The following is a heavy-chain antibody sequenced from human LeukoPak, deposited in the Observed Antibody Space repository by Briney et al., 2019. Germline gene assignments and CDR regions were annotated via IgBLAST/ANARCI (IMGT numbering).Heavy chain of an antibody. CDR1: GFTFSSYA. D-gene: IGHD6-13*01. CDR3: AKGLGNSWYKASWFDP. Sequence: GGSLRLSCAASGFTFSSYAMSWVRQAPGKGLEWVSAISGSGGSTYYADSVKGRFTISRDNSKNTLYLQMNSLRAEDTAVYYCAKGLGNSWYKASWFDPWGQGTLVTVSS. CDR2: ISGSGGST. J-gene: IGHJ5*02. V-gene: IGHV3-23*01.